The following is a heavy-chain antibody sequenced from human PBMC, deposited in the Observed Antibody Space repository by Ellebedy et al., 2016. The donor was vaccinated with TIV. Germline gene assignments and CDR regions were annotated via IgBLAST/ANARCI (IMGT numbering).Heavy chain of an antibody. CDR1: GFTFSSYA. CDR2: ISYDGSNK. J-gene: IGHJ4*02. CDR3: AKGRGGGSDSSSPRYFFDY. Sequence: GESLKISCAASGFTFSSYAMHWVRQAPGKGLEWVAVISYDGSNKYYADSVKGRFTISRDNSKKTLSLQMNSLRAEDTAVYYCAKGRGGGSDSSSPRYFFDYWGLGTLVTVSS. D-gene: IGHD3-22*01. V-gene: IGHV3-30-3*01.